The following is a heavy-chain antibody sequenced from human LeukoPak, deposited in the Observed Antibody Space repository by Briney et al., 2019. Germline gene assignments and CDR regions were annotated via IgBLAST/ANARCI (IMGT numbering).Heavy chain of an antibody. J-gene: IGHJ3*01. D-gene: IGHD1-7*01. CDR2: ISDDGSNK. Sequence: PGGSLRLSCAASGFASSTYTIHWVRQTPGKGLEWVAVISDDGSNKYFAESVKGRFTISRDNSKNTLYLQMNSLGAEDTALYYCARDRTGNYDAFDVWGQGTTVTVSS. CDR1: GFASSTYT. V-gene: IGHV3-30-3*01. CDR3: ARDRTGNYDAFDV.